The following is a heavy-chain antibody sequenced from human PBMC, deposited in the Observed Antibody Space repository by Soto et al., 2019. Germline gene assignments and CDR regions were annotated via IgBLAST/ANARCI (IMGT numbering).Heavy chain of an antibody. CDR1: VYSVTRYW. CDR3: ARRDYSNPSYGMDV. Sequence: SRKISCKGSVYSVTRYWISLVRQMPGKGLEWMGRIDPSDSYNNYSPSFQGHVTISADKSISTAYLQWPSLKASDTAMYYCARRDYSNPSYGMDVWGQGTTVTVSS. V-gene: IGHV5-10-1*01. J-gene: IGHJ6*02. D-gene: IGHD4-4*01. CDR2: IDPSDSYN.